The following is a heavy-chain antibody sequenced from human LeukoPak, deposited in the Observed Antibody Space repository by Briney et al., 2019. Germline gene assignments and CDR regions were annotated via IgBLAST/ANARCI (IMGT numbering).Heavy chain of an antibody. CDR2: IYVIGTN. D-gene: IGHD1-26*01. J-gene: IGHJ4*02. V-gene: IGHV4-39*01. CDR3: AGQVGATTLSDS. CDR1: AGSISSRNNY. Sequence: SETLSLTCTVSAGSISSRNNYWGWIRQPPGKGLEWIGSIYVIGTNYYNPFLKSRVTISVDTSKNQLSLKLSSVTAADTALYYCAGQVGATTLSDSWGQGTLVTVSS.